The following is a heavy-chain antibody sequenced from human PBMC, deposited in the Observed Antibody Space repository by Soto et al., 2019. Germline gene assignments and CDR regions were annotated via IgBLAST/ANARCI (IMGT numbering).Heavy chain of an antibody. CDR3: AKGRTFFDF. CDR2: ISDSDGGT. J-gene: IGHJ4*02. CDR1: GFAFSAYA. Sequence: HPGGSLRLSCAAPGFAFSAYAMTWVRQAPGKGLEWVSDISDSDGGTHYADSVKGRFTISRDNAKNTLYLQMDRLRVEDAAVYYCAKGRTFFDFWGQGTLVTVSS. V-gene: IGHV3-23*01.